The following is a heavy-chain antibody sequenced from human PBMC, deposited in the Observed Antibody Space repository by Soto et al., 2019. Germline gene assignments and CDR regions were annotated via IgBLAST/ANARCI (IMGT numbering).Heavy chain of an antibody. D-gene: IGHD2-2*01. CDR3: ARGVSPDIVVVPAAAVGMDV. Sequence: KTSETLSLTCTVSGGSISSYYWSWIRQPAGKGLEWIGRIYTSGSTNYNPSLKSRVTMSVDTSKNQFSLKLSSVTAADTAVYYCARGVSPDIVVVPAAAVGMDVWGRGTTVTVSS. V-gene: IGHV4-4*07. CDR1: GGSISSYY. J-gene: IGHJ6*02. CDR2: IYTSGST.